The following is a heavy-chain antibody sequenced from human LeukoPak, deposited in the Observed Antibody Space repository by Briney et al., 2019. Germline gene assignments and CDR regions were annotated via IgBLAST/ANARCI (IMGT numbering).Heavy chain of an antibody. V-gene: IGHV1-69*05. J-gene: IGHJ4*02. CDR2: IIPIFGTA. CDR3: ARDGYASRGYCYY. D-gene: IGHD3-22*01. Sequence: ASVKVSCKASGGTFSSYAISWVRQAPGQGLEWMGGIIPIFGTANYAQKFRGRVTITTDESTSTAYMELSSLRSEDTAVYYGARDGYASRGYCYYWGQGTLVTVSS. CDR1: GGTFSSYA.